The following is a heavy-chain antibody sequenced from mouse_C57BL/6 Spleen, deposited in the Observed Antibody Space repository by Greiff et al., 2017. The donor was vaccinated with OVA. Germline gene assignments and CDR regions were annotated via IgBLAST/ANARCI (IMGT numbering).Heavy chain of an antibody. CDR1: GFTFSSYA. Sequence: EVQRVESGGGLVKPGGSLKLSCAASGFTFSSYAMSWVRQTPEKRLEWVATISDGGSYTYYPDNVKGRFTISRDNAKNNLYLQMSHLKSEDTAMYYCARDYDYDGEFDYWGQGTTLTVSS. CDR3: ARDYDYDGEFDY. V-gene: IGHV5-4*01. CDR2: ISDGGSYT. D-gene: IGHD2-4*01. J-gene: IGHJ2*01.